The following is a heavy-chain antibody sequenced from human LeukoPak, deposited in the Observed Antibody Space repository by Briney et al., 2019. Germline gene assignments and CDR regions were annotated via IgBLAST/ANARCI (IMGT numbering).Heavy chain of an antibody. CDR1: GFTFSNYV. V-gene: IGHV3-64D*09. J-gene: IGHJ4*02. Sequence: SGGSLRLSCSASGFTFSNYVMHWVRQAPGKGLEYVSTISTDGINTRYADSLKGRFTISRDNSKNTLYLQMSSLRPEDTAVYFCVKDLSGTYSFDCWGQGTLVTVSS. CDR2: ISTDGINT. CDR3: VKDLSGTYSFDC. D-gene: IGHD1-26*01.